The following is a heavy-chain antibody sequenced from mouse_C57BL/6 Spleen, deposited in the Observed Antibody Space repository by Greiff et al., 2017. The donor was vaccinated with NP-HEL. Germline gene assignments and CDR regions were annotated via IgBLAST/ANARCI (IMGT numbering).Heavy chain of an antibody. Sequence: VQLQQSGAELVRPGASVSLSCTASGYTFTDYEMPWVQQTPVHGLEWLGVIDPETGGTAYNQKFKVKAILTADHSCSTAYMERRSPTSEDSAVYYCTRGCRRFAYWGQGTLVTVSA. CDR2: IDPETGGT. CDR3: TRGCRRFAY. V-gene: IGHV1-15*01. CDR1: GYTFTDYE. D-gene: IGHD3-3*01. J-gene: IGHJ3*01.